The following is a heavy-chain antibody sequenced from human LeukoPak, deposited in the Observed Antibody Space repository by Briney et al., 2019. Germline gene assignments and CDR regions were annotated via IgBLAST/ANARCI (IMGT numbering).Heavy chain of an antibody. Sequence: GGSLRLSCAVSGFTVSSNYMSWVRQAPGKGLEWVSAISGSGGSTYYADSVKGRFTISRDNSKNTLYLQMNSLRAEDTAVYYCAKDRVLLWFGELFPDFGYWGQGTLVTVSS. CDR1: GFTVSSNY. V-gene: IGHV3-23*01. CDR2: ISGSGGST. CDR3: AKDRVLLWFGELFPDFGY. D-gene: IGHD3-10*01. J-gene: IGHJ4*02.